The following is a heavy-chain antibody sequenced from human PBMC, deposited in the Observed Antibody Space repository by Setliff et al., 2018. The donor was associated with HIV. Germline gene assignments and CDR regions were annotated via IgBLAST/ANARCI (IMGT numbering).Heavy chain of an antibody. CDR2: ISSSSTTI. CDR1: GFTFSSYR. D-gene: IGHD6-13*01. V-gene: IGHV3-48*01. Sequence: GGSLRLSCAASGFTFSSYRMNWVRQAPGKGLEWVSYISSSSTTIYYADSVKGRFTISRDNAKNSLYLQMNSLRAEDTAVYYCVGSTIAAAVYYYYYYMDVWGKGTTVTVSS. J-gene: IGHJ6*03. CDR3: VGSTIAAAVYYYYYYMDV.